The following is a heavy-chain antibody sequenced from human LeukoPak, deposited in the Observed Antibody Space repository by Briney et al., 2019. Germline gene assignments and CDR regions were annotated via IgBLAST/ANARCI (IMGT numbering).Heavy chain of an antibody. V-gene: IGHV3-21*01. Sequence: PGGSLRLSCAASGFTFSSYSMNWARQAPGKGLEWVSSISSSSSYIYYADSVKGRFTISRDNAKNSLYLQMNSLRAEDTAVYYCARGSPLFYTVTTYFDYWGQGTLVTVSS. J-gene: IGHJ4*02. D-gene: IGHD4-17*01. CDR2: ISSSSSYI. CDR3: ARGSPLFYTVTTYFDY. CDR1: GFTFSSYS.